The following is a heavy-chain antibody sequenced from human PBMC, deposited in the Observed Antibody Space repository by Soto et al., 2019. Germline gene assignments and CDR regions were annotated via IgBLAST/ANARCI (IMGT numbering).Heavy chain of an antibody. Sequence: GGSLRLSCAASGFTFSSYAMSWVRQAPGKGLEWVSAISGSGGSTYYADSVKGRFTISRDNSKNTLYLQMNSLRAEDTAVYDCALFCMIVVVISSYDAFDIWGQGTMVTVSS. J-gene: IGHJ3*02. CDR3: ALFCMIVVVISSYDAFDI. CDR1: GFTFSSYA. CDR2: ISGSGGST. V-gene: IGHV3-23*01. D-gene: IGHD3-22*01.